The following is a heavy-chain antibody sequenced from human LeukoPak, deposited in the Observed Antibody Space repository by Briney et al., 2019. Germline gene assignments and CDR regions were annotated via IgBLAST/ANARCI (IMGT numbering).Heavy chain of an antibody. CDR1: GFTFSSYA. J-gene: IGHJ4*02. V-gene: IGHV3-64D*06. CDR2: ISSKGSST. Sequence: PGGSLRLSCSASGFTFSSYAMHWVRQAPGKGLECVSAISSKGSSTYYAGSVKGRFTISRDNSKNPLYLQMSSLRAEDTAVYYCVKDMGIAGAGFDYWGQGTLVTVSS. D-gene: IGHD6-19*01. CDR3: VKDMGIAGAGFDY.